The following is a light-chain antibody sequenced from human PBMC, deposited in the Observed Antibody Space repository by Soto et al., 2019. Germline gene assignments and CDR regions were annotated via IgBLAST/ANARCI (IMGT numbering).Light chain of an antibody. CDR1: QGIRNF. Sequence: DIQMTQSPTSLSASVGDRVTITCRASQGIRNFVAWYQQKPGKAPKLLIYAASTLQSGVPSRFSGSGSGTDFTLTIKSLQPEDVATYSCQKYSSVPVFGPGTKVELK. CDR2: AAS. CDR3: QKYSSVPV. V-gene: IGKV1-27*01. J-gene: IGKJ3*01.